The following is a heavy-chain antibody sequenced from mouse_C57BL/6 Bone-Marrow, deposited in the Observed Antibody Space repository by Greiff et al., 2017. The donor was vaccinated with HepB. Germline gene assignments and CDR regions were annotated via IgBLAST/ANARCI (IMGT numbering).Heavy chain of an antibody. CDR2: IDPEDGDT. V-gene: IGHV14-1*01. J-gene: IGHJ4*01. Sequence: VQLKQSGAELVRPGASVKLSCTASGFNIKDYYMHWVKQRPEQGLEWIGRIDPEDGDTEYAPKFQGKATMTADTSSNTAYLQLSSLTSEDTAVYYCTSMVTGIYYYAMDYWGQGTSVTVSS. CDR3: TSMVTGIYYYAMDY. CDR1: GFNIKDYY. D-gene: IGHD2-1*01.